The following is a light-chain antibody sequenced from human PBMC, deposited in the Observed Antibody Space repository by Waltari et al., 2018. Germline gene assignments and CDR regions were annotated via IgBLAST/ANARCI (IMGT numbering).Light chain of an antibody. CDR2: YAN. J-gene: IGKJ4*01. Sequence: IQMSQSPTSLSASVGHRVTITCRASQGISSYLNWYQQKPGKAPKLLIYYANSLASGVPSRFSGSGSGTEFTLTISSLQPEDFATYYCQQGNSNPLTFGGGTKVEIK. CDR3: QQGNSNPLT. V-gene: IGKV1-13*02. CDR1: QGISSY.